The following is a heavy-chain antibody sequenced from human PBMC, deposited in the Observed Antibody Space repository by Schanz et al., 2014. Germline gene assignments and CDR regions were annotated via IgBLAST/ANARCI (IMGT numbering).Heavy chain of an antibody. CDR2: MSGSGSTA. CDR3: AKDLYNYGIFDS. J-gene: IGHJ5*01. V-gene: IGHV3-23*04. Sequence: EVQLVESGGGLVQPGGSLRLSCAGSGFAFSSNWMNWVRQAPGKGPEWVSGMSGSGSTADYADSVKGRFTISRDNSRKTLYLQMNSLRADDTAVYYCAKDLYNYGIFDSWGQGTLVNVSS. D-gene: IGHD3-16*01. CDR1: GFAFSSNW.